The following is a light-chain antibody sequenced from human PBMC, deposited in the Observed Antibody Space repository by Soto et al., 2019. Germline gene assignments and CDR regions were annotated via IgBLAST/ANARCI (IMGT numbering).Light chain of an antibody. Sequence: QSVLTQPRSVSGSPGQSVTISCTGTSSDVGGYNYVSWYQQHPGKAPKLMIYTVTKRPSGVPDRFSGSKSDNTASLTISGLQADDEADYYCCSYAGSSSYVFGPGTKLTVL. CDR1: SSDVGGYNY. CDR2: TVT. J-gene: IGLJ1*01. V-gene: IGLV2-11*01. CDR3: CSYAGSSSYV.